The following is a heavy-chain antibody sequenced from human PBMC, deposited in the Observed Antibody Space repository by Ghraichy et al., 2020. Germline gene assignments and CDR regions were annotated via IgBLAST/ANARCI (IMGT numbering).Heavy chain of an antibody. V-gene: IGHV1-18*04. CDR1: GYTFTNYG. CDR3: ARGINYFDP. CDR2: ITTRNGNT. J-gene: IGHJ5*02. D-gene: IGHD2-15*01. Sequence: ASVKVSCKASGYTFTNYGITWVRQAPGQGLEWRGWITTRNGNTQSAQRLQGRVTMTTDPSTNTVYMELRSLRFDDTAVYYCARGINYFDPWGQGTLVTVSS.